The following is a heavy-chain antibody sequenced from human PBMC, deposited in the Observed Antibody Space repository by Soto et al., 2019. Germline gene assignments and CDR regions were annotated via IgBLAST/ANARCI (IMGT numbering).Heavy chain of an antibody. CDR2: TYYRSKWYN. Sequence: SQTLSLTCAISGDSVSDNLASWFWIRQSPSRGLEWLGRTYYRSKWYNDYAVSVKSRITIIPDTSKNQFSLHLNSMTPEDTAVYYCAKGTFEGGFDYWGQGTLVTDSS. V-gene: IGHV6-1*01. CDR3: AKGTFEGGFDY. CDR1: GDSVSDNLAS. J-gene: IGHJ4*02. D-gene: IGHD3-10*01.